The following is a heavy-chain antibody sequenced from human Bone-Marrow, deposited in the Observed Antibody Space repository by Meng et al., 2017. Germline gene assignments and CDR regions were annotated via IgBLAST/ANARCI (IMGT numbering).Heavy chain of an antibody. CDR2: ISNSGSAI. J-gene: IGHJ4*02. D-gene: IGHD2-21*02. CDR3: AREPSYCGGDCYGFDY. Sequence: QVQLVESGGGLVKPGGSLRLSCAASGFTFNDYHMSWIRQAPGKGPEWVSYISNSGSAIYYADSVKGRFTISRDNAKNSLYLQMNSLRVEGTAVYYCAREPSYCGGDCYGFDYWGQGTLVTVSS. CDR1: GFTFNDYH. V-gene: IGHV3-11*01.